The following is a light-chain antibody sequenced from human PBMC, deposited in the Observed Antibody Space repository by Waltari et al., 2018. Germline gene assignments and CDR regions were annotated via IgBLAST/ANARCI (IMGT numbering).Light chain of an antibody. V-gene: IGKV4-1*01. CDR3: QQYFTTPYT. J-gene: IGKJ2*01. CDR2: GAS. Sequence: DIVLTQSPDSLAVSLGERVPFHCQSSQRLLYSSNNRNYLAWYQQRAGQSPKLLIYGASTREMGVPGRFRGSGSGTDFTLTISSLQAEDVAIYYCQQYFTTPYTFGRGTKLEIK. CDR1: QRLLYSSNNRNY.